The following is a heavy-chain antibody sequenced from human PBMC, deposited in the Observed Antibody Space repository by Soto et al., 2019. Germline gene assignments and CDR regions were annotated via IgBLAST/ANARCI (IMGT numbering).Heavy chain of an antibody. V-gene: IGHV4-34*01. CDR3: TRRPPYSSSWARYYFDY. J-gene: IGHJ4*02. CDR1: GGSFSGYY. Sequence: SETLSLSCAVHGGSFSGYYWSWIRQPPGKGLEWIGEINHNGSTNYNPSLKSRVTISVDTSKNQFSLKLSSVTAADTAVYYCTRRPPYSSSWARYYFDYSGQGTLVTVSS. D-gene: IGHD6-13*01. CDR2: INHNGST.